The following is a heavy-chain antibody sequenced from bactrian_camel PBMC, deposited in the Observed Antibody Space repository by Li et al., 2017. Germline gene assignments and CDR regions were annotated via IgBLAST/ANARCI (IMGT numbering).Heavy chain of an antibody. CDR2: INTGGGDGS. CDR1: GFTFSSYA. CDR3: APGVY. J-gene: IGHJ4*01. V-gene: IGHV3S42*01. D-gene: IGHD5*01. Sequence: VQLVESGGNLVQPGGSLRLSCAASGFTFSSYAMSWVRQVPDKGLEWVSTINTGGGDGSWYADSVKGRFTISRDNAKNTLYLQLNSLKTEDTAMYYCAPGVYWGQETQVTVS.